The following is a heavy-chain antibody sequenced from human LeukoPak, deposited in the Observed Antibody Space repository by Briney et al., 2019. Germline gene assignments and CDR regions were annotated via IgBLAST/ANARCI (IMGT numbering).Heavy chain of an antibody. D-gene: IGHD3-22*01. CDR2: ISSSGSTI. J-gene: IGHJ4*02. V-gene: IGHV3-48*03. Sequence: GGSLRLSCAASGFTFSSYEMNWVRQAPGKGLEWVSYISSSGSTIYYADSVKGRFTISRDNSKNTLYLQMNSLRAEDTAVYYCAKDRTLIVVVTIDYWGQGTLVTVSP. CDR3: AKDRTLIVVVTIDY. CDR1: GFTFSSYE.